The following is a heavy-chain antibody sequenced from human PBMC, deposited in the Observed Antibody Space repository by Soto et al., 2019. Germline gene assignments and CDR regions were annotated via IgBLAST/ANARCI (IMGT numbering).Heavy chain of an antibody. CDR3: ARSSPDYYYGMDV. CDR1: GDSISGYY. Sequence: SETLSLTCTVSGDSISGYYWSWLRQPPGKGLEWIGYFYYSRSTTYNPSLKSRVTMSLDTFKNQFPLNLSSVTAADTAVYYCARSSPDYYYGMDVWGQGTTVTVSS. CDR2: FYYSRST. J-gene: IGHJ6*02. V-gene: IGHV4-59*01.